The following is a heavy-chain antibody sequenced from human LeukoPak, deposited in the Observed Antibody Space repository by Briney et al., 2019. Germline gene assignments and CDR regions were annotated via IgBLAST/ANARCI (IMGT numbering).Heavy chain of an antibody. V-gene: IGHV1-2*02. J-gene: IGHJ4*02. Sequence: GASVKVSCKASGYIFTAYYMHWVRQAPGQGLEWVGWINPNSGGTNYAQNFQGRVTLTRDTSISTAYMELSRLTSDDTAVYYCARAANPQDCFDCWGQRTLVTVSS. CDR1: GYIFTAYY. D-gene: IGHD4/OR15-4a*01. CDR2: INPNSGGT. CDR3: ARAANPQDCFDC.